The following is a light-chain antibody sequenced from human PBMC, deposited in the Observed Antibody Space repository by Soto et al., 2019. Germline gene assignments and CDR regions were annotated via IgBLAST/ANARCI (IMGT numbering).Light chain of an antibody. J-gene: IGLJ2*01. CDR2: GNI. CDR3: QSYDTTLSVI. V-gene: IGLV1-40*01. Sequence: QSVLTQPPSVSGAPGQNVTISCTGSSSNIGAGYDVHWYQQLPGTAPKLLIYGNINRPSGVPDRFSGSKSGTSASLAITGLQAEDEADYYCQSYDTTLSVIFGGGTKVTVL. CDR1: SSNIGAGYD.